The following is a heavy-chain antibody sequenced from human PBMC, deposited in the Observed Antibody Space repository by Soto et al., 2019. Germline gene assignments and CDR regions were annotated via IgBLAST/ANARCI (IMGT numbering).Heavy chain of an antibody. CDR3: AGHEGYSYGPYYFDY. CDR1: GGSISSSSYY. J-gene: IGHJ4*02. Sequence: SETLSLTCTVSGGSISSSSYYWGWIRQPPGKGLEWIGSIYYSGSTYYNPSLKSRVTISVDTSKNQFSLKLSSVTAADTAVYYCAGHEGYSYGPYYFDYWGQRTLVTVSS. CDR2: IYYSGST. V-gene: IGHV4-39*01. D-gene: IGHD5-18*01.